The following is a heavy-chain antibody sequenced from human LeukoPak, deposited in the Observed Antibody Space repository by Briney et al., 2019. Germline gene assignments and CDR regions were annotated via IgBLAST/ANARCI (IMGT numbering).Heavy chain of an antibody. D-gene: IGHD3-22*01. V-gene: IGHV4-39*01. J-gene: IGHJ3*02. CDR3: ARHLRSPYYYDSSGYSANAFDI. CDR1: GGSISRSGYY. Sequence: SETLSLTCTVSGGSISRSGYYWGWIRQPPGKGLEWIGSIYYSGSTYYNPSLKSRVTISVDTSKNQFSLKLSSVTAADTAVYYCARHLRSPYYYDSSGYSANAFDIWGQGTMVTVSS. CDR2: IYYSGST.